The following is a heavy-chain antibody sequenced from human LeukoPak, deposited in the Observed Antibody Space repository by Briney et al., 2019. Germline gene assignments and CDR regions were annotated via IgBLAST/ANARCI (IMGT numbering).Heavy chain of an antibody. Sequence: SETLSLTCAVSGSSISSDYYWGWIRQLPGKGLEWIGCIYHSGNNNYNPSLKSRDTISVDTSKIHLSLNMSSVTAADTAVYSLARHPNVPKRRKSPPWEWNVRGSDVPHDSQYYLTDGWSKGRTVTVSS. CDR3: ARHPNVPKRRKSPPWEWNVRGSDVPHDSQYYLTDG. J-gene: IGHJ6*04. CDR1: GSSISSDYY. D-gene: IGHD3-10*02. V-gene: IGHV4-38-2*01. CDR2: IYHSGNN.